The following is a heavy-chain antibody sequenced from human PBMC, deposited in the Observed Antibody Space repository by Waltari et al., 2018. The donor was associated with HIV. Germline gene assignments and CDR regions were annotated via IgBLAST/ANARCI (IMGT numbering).Heavy chain of an antibody. D-gene: IGHD3-10*01. CDR3: ARGQYYSMDV. CDR2: SNRDGSTI. V-gene: IGHV3-74*01. Sequence: EVQLVESGGGLVQPGGSLRLSCSASGFTFSSYWMHWVRQAPGKGLVWVSVSNRDGSTIRDADSVKGRFTISRDNAKNTLYLQMNSLRAEDTALYYCARGQYYSMDVWGQGTTVTVSS. J-gene: IGHJ6*02. CDR1: GFTFSSYW.